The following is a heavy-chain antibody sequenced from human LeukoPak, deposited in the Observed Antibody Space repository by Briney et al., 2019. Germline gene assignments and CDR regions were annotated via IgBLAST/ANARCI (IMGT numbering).Heavy chain of an antibody. CDR1: GYTFTGYY. V-gene: IGHV1-2*02. CDR3: ARDVGCFDY. Sequence: ASVKVPCKASGYTFTGYYVHWVRQAPGQGLEWMGWINPHSGGINYAQNFQGRVTMTRDTSISTAYMELSRLRSDDTAVYYCARDVGCFDYWGQGTLVTVSS. CDR2: INPHSGGI. J-gene: IGHJ4*02. D-gene: IGHD1-26*01.